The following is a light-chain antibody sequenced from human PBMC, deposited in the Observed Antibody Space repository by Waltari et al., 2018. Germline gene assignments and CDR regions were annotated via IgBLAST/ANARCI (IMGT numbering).Light chain of an antibody. CDR2: GAS. CDR1: QGLSTG. Sequence: DIQMTQSPSSVSASVGDRVTITCRASQGLSTGLAWYQQKPGKAPELLIYGASSLESGVPSRFSGSGSGTDFTLTISSLQPEDVATYYCQQTNSFPVTFGQGTRLEIK. J-gene: IGKJ5*01. CDR3: QQTNSFPVT. V-gene: IGKV1D-12*01.